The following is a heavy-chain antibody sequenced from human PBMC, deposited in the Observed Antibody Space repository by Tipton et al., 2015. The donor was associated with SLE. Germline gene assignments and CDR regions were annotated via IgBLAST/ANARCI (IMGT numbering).Heavy chain of an antibody. CDR1: GGSIGSSY. CDR2: INYSGST. Sequence: LRLSCTVSGGSIGSSYWCWIRQSPGKGLEWIGYINYSGSTNYNPSLKSRVTISVDTSKNQFSLMLTSVTAADTAVYFCARGGVGGYDYFDLWGQGSLVTVSS. J-gene: IGHJ4*02. D-gene: IGHD5-12*01. V-gene: IGHV4-59*12. CDR3: ARGGVGGYDYFDL.